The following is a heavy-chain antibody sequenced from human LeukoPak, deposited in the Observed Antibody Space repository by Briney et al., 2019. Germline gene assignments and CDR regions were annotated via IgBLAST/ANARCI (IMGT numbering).Heavy chain of an antibody. Sequence: GGSLRLSCAASGFTFSGYPIHWVRQAPGKGLEWVAVISYDGSNKYYADSVKGRFTISRDNSKNTLYLQMNSLRAEDTAVYYCAIDPNWGTHSWGQGVLVTVSS. CDR1: GFTFSGYP. V-gene: IGHV3-30-3*01. CDR2: ISYDGSNK. J-gene: IGHJ4*02. CDR3: AIDPNWGTHS. D-gene: IGHD7-27*01.